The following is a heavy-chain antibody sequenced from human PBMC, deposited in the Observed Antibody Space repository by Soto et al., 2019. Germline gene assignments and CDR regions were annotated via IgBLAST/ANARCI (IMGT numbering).Heavy chain of an antibody. CDR2: IYHTGST. J-gene: IGHJ3*02. CDR3: AIVRIYYDSSGYYHYGTFDI. CDR1: GGSVNSAGYS. Sequence: PSATLSLTCAVSGGSVNSAGYSWSWIRQPPGKGLEWIGYIYHTGSTYYNPSLKSRVTISLDRSNNHFSLELSSVTAADTAVYNFAIVRIYYDSSGYYHYGTFDIWGQGTMVTASS. D-gene: IGHD3-22*01. V-gene: IGHV4-30-2*01.